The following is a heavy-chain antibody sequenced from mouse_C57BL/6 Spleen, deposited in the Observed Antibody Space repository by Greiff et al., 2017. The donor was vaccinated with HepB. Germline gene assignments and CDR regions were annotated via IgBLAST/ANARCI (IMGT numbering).Heavy chain of an antibody. D-gene: IGHD3-2*02. CDR1: GFTFSDYG. J-gene: IGHJ2*01. CDR2: ISSGSSTI. CDR3: ARKAQAKDFDY. V-gene: IGHV5-17*01. Sequence: EVKLVESGGGLVKPGGSLKLSCAASGFTFSDYGMHWVRQAPEKGLEWVAYISSGSSTIYYADTVKGRFTIARDNAKNTLFLQMTSLRSEDTAMYYCARKAQAKDFDYWGQGTTLTVSS.